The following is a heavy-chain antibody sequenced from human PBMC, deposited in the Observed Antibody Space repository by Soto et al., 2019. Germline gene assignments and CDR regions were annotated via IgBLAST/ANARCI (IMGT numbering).Heavy chain of an antibody. Sequence: GGSLRLSCAASGFTFSNAWMSWVRHAPGNGLEWVGRIKSKTDGGTTDYAAPMKGRFTISRDDSKNTLYLQMNSLKTEDTAVYYCTKDTLGSRPFAYWGQGTMITVSS. D-gene: IGHD2-2*03. CDR3: TKDTLGSRPFAY. CDR1: GFTFSNAW. CDR2: IKSKTDGGTT. V-gene: IGHV3-15*01. J-gene: IGHJ4*02.